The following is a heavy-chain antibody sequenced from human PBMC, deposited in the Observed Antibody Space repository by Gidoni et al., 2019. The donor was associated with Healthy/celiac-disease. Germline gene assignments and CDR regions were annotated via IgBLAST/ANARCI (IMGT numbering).Heavy chain of an antibody. CDR3: AREWVSETYYDFWSGLSDSKRGFDY. Sequence: EVQLVESGGGLVQPGGSLRLSCAASGFTASSYWMHWVRHALGKGLVWVLRISGDGSSTSYAYSVKSRFTISRDNAKNTLYLQMNSLRAEDTAVYYCAREWVSETYYDFWSGLSDSKRGFDYWGQRTLVTVSS. D-gene: IGHD3-3*01. J-gene: IGHJ4*02. V-gene: IGHV3-74*01. CDR1: GFTASSYW. CDR2: ISGDGSST.